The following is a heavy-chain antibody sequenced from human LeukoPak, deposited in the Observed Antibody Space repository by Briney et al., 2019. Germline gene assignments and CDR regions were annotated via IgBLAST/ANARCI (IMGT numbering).Heavy chain of an antibody. CDR1: GGSISSYY. CDR2: FFHSGST. D-gene: IGHD6-13*01. CDR3: ARGPGTWYYY. Sequence: PSETLSLTCTVSGGSISSYYWNWIRQPPGKGLEWIGYFFHSGSTNYNLSLKSRVTISVDTSKYQFSLKLSSVTAADTALYYCARGPGTWYYYWGQGTLVTVSS. J-gene: IGHJ4*02. V-gene: IGHV4-59*12.